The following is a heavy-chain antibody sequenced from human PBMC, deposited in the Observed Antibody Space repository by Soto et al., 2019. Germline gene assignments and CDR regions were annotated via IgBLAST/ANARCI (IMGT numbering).Heavy chain of an antibody. V-gene: IGHV2-5*02. CDR3: AHKGGRGAGMDV. CDR2: IYWDGDE. Sequence: SGPTLVNPTQTLTLTCTFSGFSVSTSGVGVAWIRQPPGKALEWLALIYWDGDERYSPFLQSRVTITKDTSKNQVVLTMTNMDPVYTATYYCAHKGGRGAGMDVWGQGTTVTVS. D-gene: IGHD2-15*01. CDR1: GFSVSTSGVG. J-gene: IGHJ6*02.